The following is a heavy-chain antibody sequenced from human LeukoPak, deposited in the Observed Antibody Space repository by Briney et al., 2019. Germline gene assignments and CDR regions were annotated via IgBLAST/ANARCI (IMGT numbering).Heavy chain of an antibody. CDR2: IWYDGSNK. V-gene: IGHV3-33*01. Sequence: GGSLRLSCAASGFTFSSYGMHWVRQAPGKGLERVAVIWYDGSNKYYADSVKGRFTISRDNSKNTLYLQMNSLRAEDTAVYYCARDGVTANYFDYWGQGTLVTVSS. D-gene: IGHD2-21*02. CDR3: ARDGVTANYFDY. CDR1: GFTFSSYG. J-gene: IGHJ4*02.